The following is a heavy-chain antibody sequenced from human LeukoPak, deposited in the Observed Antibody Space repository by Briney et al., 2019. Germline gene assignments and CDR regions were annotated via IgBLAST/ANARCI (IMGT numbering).Heavy chain of an antibody. J-gene: IGHJ4*02. D-gene: IGHD3-3*01. CDR1: GFTFSTYS. CDR2: ISSSSSTI. Sequence: PGGSLRLSCAASGFTFSTYSMNWVRRAPGKGLEWVSYISSSSSTIYYADSVKGRFTISRDNAKNSLYLQMNSLRVEDTAVYYCARQPHPITIGPIDYWGQGTLVTVSS. V-gene: IGHV3-48*01. CDR3: ARQPHPITIGPIDY.